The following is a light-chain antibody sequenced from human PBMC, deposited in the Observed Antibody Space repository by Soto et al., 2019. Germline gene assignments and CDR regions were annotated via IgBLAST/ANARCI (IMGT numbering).Light chain of an antibody. Sequence: SSELTQPPSVSVSPGQTASIPCSGDELGDKYVCWYQQKPGQSPLLVIYQDTKRPSGIPERFSGSTSGNTATLTISGTQAVDEADYYCQAWDSSTSYVFGTGTKVTVL. CDR2: QDT. J-gene: IGLJ1*01. CDR3: QAWDSSTSYV. V-gene: IGLV3-1*01. CDR1: ELGDKY.